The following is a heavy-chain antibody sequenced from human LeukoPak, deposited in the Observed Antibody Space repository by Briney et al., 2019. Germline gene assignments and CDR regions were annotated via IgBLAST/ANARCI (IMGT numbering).Heavy chain of an antibody. CDR2: ISGSGGST. V-gene: IGHV3-23*01. CDR3: AKDRAPYH. Sequence: PGGSLRLSCAASGFSFSTYSMIWVRQAPGKGLEWVSAISGSGGSTYYADSVKGRFTISRDNSKNTLYLQMNSLRAEDTAVYYCAKDRAPYHWGQGALVTVSS. J-gene: IGHJ5*02. CDR1: GFSFSTYS. D-gene: IGHD3-10*01.